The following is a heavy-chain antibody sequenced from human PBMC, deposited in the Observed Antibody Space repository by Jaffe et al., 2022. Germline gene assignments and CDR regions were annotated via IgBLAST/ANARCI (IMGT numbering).Heavy chain of an antibody. CDR3: ARNDILTGYYTPYYFDY. Sequence: QVQLQESGPGLVKPSETLSLTCAVSGYSISSGYYWGWIRQPPGKGLEWIGSIYHSGSTYYNPSLKSRVTISVDTSKNQFSLKLSSVTAADTAVYYCARNDILTGYYTPYYFDYWGQGTLVTVSS. V-gene: IGHV4-38-2*01. CDR1: GYSISSGYY. CDR2: IYHSGST. D-gene: IGHD3-9*01. J-gene: IGHJ4*02.